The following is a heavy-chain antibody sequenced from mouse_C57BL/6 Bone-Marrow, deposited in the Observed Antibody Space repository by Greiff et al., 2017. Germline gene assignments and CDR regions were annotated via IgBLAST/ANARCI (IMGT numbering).Heavy chain of an antibody. D-gene: IGHD2-4*01. V-gene: IGHV6-3*01. J-gene: IGHJ3*01. CDR3: TAYRLGSFAY. CDR2: ISLKCDNYAT. CDR1: GFTFSNYW. Sequence: DVQLVESGGGLVQPGGSMKLSCVASGFTFSNYWMNWVRQSPEKGLEWVGQISLKCDNYATHYAESVKGRFTISRDDSKSRVYLQMNNLRAEDTGIYYCTAYRLGSFAYWGQGTLVTVSA.